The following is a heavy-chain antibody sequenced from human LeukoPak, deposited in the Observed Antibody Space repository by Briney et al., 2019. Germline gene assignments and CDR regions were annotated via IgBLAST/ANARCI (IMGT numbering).Heavy chain of an antibody. Sequence: GGSLRLSCAASGFTFDDYEMSWVRQAPGKGLEWVSGINWNGGSTGYADSVKGRFTISRDNAKNLVFLQMNGLRAEDTAVYYCARGRSITLLRGVAMSDGFDIWGQGAMVAVSS. J-gene: IGHJ3*02. CDR1: GFTFDDYE. D-gene: IGHD3-10*01. V-gene: IGHV3-20*04. CDR3: ARGRSITLLRGVAMSDGFDI. CDR2: INWNGGST.